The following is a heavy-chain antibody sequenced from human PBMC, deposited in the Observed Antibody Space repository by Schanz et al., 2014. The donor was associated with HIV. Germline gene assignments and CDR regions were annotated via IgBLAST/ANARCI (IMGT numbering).Heavy chain of an antibody. J-gene: IGHJ4*02. D-gene: IGHD2-2*01. Sequence: EVQLVESGEGLVKPGGSLRLSCTGSGFPFSSYALNWVRQAPGKGLEWLSSISSSGGYIYYADSVKGRFTISRDNSKNRVFLQMNSLRTEDTAVYYCAKSQRGASCCFPLDSWGQGTLVTVFS. CDR1: GFPFSSYA. CDR2: ISSSGGYI. V-gene: IGHV3-21*01. CDR3: AKSQRGASCCFPLDS.